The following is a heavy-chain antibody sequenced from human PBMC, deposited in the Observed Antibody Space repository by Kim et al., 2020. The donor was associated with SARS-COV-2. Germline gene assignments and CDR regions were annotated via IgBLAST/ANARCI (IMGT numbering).Heavy chain of an antibody. V-gene: IGHV4-34*01. J-gene: IGHJ4*02. CDR2: T. D-gene: IGHD4-17*01. Sequence: TIYDPSLKSRVTMSVDTSKNQFSMQLSSVTAADTAVYYCARTLDGDAPDYWGQGTLVTVSS. CDR3: ARTLDGDAPDY.